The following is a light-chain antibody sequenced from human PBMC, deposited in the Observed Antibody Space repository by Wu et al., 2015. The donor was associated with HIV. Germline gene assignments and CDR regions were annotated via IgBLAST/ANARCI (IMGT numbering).Light chain of an antibody. J-gene: IGKJ3*01. CDR1: QNIANS. CDR2: GAS. CDR3: QQGDTSLLFT. V-gene: IGKV1-39*01. Sequence: DIQMTQSPSSLSASVGDRVTFTCRASQNIANSLNWYQQKPGKAPQLLIYGASNLQRGVPSRFSGSGSGTDFTLTISSLQPEDFATYYCQQGDTSLLFTFGPGPKWISN.